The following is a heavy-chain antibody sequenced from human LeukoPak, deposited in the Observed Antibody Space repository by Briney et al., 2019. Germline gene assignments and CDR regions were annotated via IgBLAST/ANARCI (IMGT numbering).Heavy chain of an antibody. D-gene: IGHD2-2*01. Sequence: ASVKVSCKASGYTFTRYYMHWVRQAPGQGLEWMGWINPNSGGTNYAQKFQGRVTMTRDTSISTAYMELSRLRSDDTAVYYCARGYCSSTSCYPFDYWGQGTPVTVSS. CDR2: INPNSGGT. V-gene: IGHV1-2*02. J-gene: IGHJ4*02. CDR3: ARGYCSSTSCYPFDY. CDR1: GYTFTRYY.